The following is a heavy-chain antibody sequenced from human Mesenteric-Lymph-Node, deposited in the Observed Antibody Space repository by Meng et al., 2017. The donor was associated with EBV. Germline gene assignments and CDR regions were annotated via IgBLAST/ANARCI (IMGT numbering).Heavy chain of an antibody. J-gene: IGHJ4*02. D-gene: IGHD3-16*02. CDR2: IYYTGST. Sequence: QLQPQESVPGLVNPAETLSLTCTVSGDSISRSSHYWGWIRQPPGKGLEWIGEIYYTGSTNYNPSLKSRVSMSVDKSKNQFSLKVNSLTAADTAVYYCARITFGGAIGDWGQGTLVTVSS. V-gene: IGHV4-39*07. CDR3: ARITFGGAIGD. CDR1: GDSISRSSHY.